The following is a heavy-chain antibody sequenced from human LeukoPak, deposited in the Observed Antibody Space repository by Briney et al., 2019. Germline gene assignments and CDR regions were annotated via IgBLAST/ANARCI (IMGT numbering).Heavy chain of an antibody. V-gene: IGHV3-7*01. D-gene: IGHD1-7*01. Sequence: PGGSLRLSCAASGFTFSSYWMSWVRQAPGKGLEWVANIKQDGSEKYYVDSVKGRFTISRDNAKSSLYLQMNSLRAEDTAVYYCARDQDNWNYDQYYYYYYGMDVWGQGTTVTVSS. J-gene: IGHJ6*02. CDR1: GFTFSSYW. CDR3: ARDQDNWNYDQYYYYYYGMDV. CDR2: IKQDGSEK.